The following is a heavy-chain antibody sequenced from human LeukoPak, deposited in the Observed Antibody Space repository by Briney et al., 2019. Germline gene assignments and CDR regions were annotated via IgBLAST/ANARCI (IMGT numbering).Heavy chain of an antibody. J-gene: IGHJ3*02. CDR3: ARDHNDGVWFGDAFDI. D-gene: IGHD3-10*01. CDR1: GGTFSSYA. CDR2: IIPIFGTA. Sequence: SVKVSCKASGGTFSSYAISWVRQAPGQGLEWMGGIIPIFGTANYAQKFQGRVTITADESTGTAYMELSSLRSEDTAVYYCARDHNDGVWFGDAFDIWGQGTMVTVSS. V-gene: IGHV1-69*13.